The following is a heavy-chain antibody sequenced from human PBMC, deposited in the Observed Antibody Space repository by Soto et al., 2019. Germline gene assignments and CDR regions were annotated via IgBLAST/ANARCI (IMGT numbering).Heavy chain of an antibody. CDR1: GGSISSYY. J-gene: IGHJ4*02. D-gene: IGHD4-17*01. CDR2: IYYSGST. Sequence: QVQLQESGPGLVKPSETLSLPCTDSGGSISSYYWSWIRQPPGKGLEWIGYIYYSGSTNYNPSLKRPVTISVDTAKNHFSLKLTSVPPGDTVVYYCARVYGDSLDYWGQGTLVTVS. V-gene: IGHV4-59*01. CDR3: ARVYGDSLDY.